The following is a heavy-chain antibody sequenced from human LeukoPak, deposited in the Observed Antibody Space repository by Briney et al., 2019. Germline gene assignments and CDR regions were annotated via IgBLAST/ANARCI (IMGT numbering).Heavy chain of an antibody. CDR3: ARPDSVAGTRAFDI. D-gene: IGHD6-19*01. CDR1: GYSFASYW. V-gene: IGHV5-51*01. Sequence: GESLKISCKGSGYSFASYWIGWVRQMPGKGLEWMGIIYPGDSDTRYSPSFQGQVTVSADKSISTAYLQWSSLKASDTAMYYCARPDSVAGTRAFDIWGQGTMVTVSS. J-gene: IGHJ3*02. CDR2: IYPGDSDT.